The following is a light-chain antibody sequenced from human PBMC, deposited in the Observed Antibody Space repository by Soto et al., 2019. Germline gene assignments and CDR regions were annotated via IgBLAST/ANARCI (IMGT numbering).Light chain of an antibody. CDR2: DVS. J-gene: IGLJ1*01. CDR1: SPDFGV. Sequence: QSVLTQPASVSGSPGQSITISCSGISPDFGVSWYQHFPGKAPKLLIYDVSKRPSGVPDRFSGSKSGNTASLTISGLQAEDEADYYCCSYAGSYTHYVFGTGTKVTLL. CDR3: CSYAGSYTHYV. V-gene: IGLV2-11*01.